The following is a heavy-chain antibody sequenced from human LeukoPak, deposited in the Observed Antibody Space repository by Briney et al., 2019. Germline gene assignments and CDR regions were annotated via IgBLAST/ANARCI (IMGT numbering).Heavy chain of an antibody. D-gene: IGHD3-10*01. CDR1: GVTFRSYG. V-gene: IGHV3-48*02. Sequence: GGSLRLSCAASGVTFRSYGISWVRQAPGKGLEWVSYISPSSSTIYYADSVKGRFTISRDNAKNSLYLQISSLRDEDTAVYYCARDRATHYCDYWGQGTLVTVSS. CDR2: ISPSSSTI. CDR3: ARDRATHYCDY. J-gene: IGHJ4*02.